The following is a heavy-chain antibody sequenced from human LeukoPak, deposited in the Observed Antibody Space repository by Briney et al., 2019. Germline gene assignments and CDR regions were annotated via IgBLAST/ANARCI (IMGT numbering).Heavy chain of an antibody. V-gene: IGHV4-59*08. Sequence: SETLSLTCTVSGGSISSYYWSWIRQPPGKGLEWIGYIYYSGSTKYNPSLKSRVTISVDTSKNQFSLKLSSVTAADTAVYYCARLWHRYCSGGSCGVWGQGTLVTVSS. CDR1: GGSISSYY. D-gene: IGHD2-15*01. J-gene: IGHJ4*02. CDR2: IYYSGST. CDR3: ARLWHRYCSGGSCGV.